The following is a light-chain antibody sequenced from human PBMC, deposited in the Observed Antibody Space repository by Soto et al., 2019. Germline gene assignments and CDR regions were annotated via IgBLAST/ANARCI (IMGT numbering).Light chain of an antibody. V-gene: IGKV1-39*01. CDR2: SAS. Sequence: DIQMTQSPSSLSASVGDRVTITCRASHRINTFLNWYQHTPGKAPKLLIYSASTLQSGVPPRFSGSGAGTEFTLTISSLQPDDFATYYCQQSYNALTFGGGTKVEIK. CDR3: QQSYNALT. J-gene: IGKJ4*01. CDR1: HRINTF.